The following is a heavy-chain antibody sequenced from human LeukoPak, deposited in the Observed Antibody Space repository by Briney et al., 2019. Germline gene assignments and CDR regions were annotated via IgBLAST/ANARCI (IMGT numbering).Heavy chain of an antibody. CDR1: GGSFSGYY. D-gene: IGHD4-11*01. J-gene: IGHJ4*02. CDR2: IYYSGST. V-gene: IGHV4-34*09. CDR3: ARASSTGLDY. Sequence: SETLSLTCAVYGGSFSGYYWSWIRQPPGKGLEWIGYIYYSGSTYYNPSLKSRVTISVDTSKNQFSLKLYSVTAADTAVYYCARASSTGLDYWGQGTLVTVSS.